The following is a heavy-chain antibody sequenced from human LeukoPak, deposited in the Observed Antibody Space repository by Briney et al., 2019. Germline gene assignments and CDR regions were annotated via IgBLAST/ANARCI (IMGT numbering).Heavy chain of an antibody. V-gene: IGHV3-23*05. CDR1: GFIFRSYG. CDR3: AHLVWEYVGGLDV. J-gene: IGHJ6*02. D-gene: IGHD3/OR15-3a*01. CDR2: IYTNGRDT. Sequence: PGGSLRLSCVASGFIFRSYGMTWVRQAPGKGLEWVSGIYTNGRDTRYADSVKGRFTISRDNSKNTLYLQMHSLRVEDTAVYYCAHLVWEYVGGLDVWGQGTTVTVSS.